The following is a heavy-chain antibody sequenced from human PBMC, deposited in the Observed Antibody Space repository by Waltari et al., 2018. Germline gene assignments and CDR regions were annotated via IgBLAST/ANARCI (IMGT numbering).Heavy chain of an antibody. CDR1: GGSISSGSYY. D-gene: IGHD4-17*01. J-gene: IGHJ1*01. V-gene: IGHV4-61*02. CDR3: ARASFGDYGYFQH. CDR2: IYTSGST. Sequence: QVQLQESGPGLVKPSQNLSLTCTVSGGSISSGSYYWSWIRQPAGKGLEWIGRIYTSGSTNYNPSLKSRVTISVDTSKNQFSLKLSSVTAADTAVYYCARASFGDYGYFQHWGQGTLVTVSS.